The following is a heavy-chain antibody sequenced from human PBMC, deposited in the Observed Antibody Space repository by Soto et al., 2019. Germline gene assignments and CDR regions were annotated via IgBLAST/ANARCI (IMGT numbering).Heavy chain of an antibody. CDR2: IYYSGST. J-gene: IGHJ5*02. D-gene: IGHD1-7*01. Sequence: SETLSLTCTVSGGSISSSSYYWGWIRQPPGKGLEWIGSIYYSGSTYYNPSLKSRVTISVDTSKNQFSLKLSSVTAADTAVYYCARHVGTHLGFDPWGQGTLVTVSS. CDR3: ARHVGTHLGFDP. CDR1: GGSISSSSYY. V-gene: IGHV4-39*01.